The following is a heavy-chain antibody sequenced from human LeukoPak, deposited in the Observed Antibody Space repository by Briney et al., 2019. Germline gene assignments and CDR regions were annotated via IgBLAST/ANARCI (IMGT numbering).Heavy chain of an antibody. CDR2: ISSSSNYI. J-gene: IGHJ5*02. V-gene: IGHV3-21*01. D-gene: IGHD2-2*01. Sequence: GGSLRLSCEASGFTFSHYTMIWVRQAPGKGLEWISSISSSSNYIYYGDSVRGRFTISRDNARSSLFLQMNILRTEDTAFYYCARELRSTTSRFDLWGQGTLVTVSS. CDR1: GFTFSHYT. CDR3: ARELRSTTSRFDL.